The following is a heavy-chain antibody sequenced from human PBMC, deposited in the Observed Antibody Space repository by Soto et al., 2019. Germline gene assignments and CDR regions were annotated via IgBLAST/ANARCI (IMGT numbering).Heavy chain of an antibody. J-gene: IGHJ4*02. CDR1: GGSFTSNNW. CDR2: IYQTGST. Sequence: NPSETLSLTCAVSGGSFTSNNWWTWVRQPPGQGLEWIGEIYQTGSTNYNPSLKSRVTISLDKSENQFSLKVTSLTAADTAVYYCASRDPGTSVDYWGQGTLVTVS. CDR3: ASRDPGTSVDY. V-gene: IGHV4-4*02. D-gene: IGHD1-7*01.